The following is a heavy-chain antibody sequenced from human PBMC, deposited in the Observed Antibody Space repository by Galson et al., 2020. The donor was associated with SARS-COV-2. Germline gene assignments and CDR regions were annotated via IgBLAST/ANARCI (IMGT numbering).Heavy chain of an antibody. V-gene: IGHV2-70*04. Sequence: SGPTLVKPTQTLTLTCTFSGFSLSTSGMRVSWIRQPPGKALEWLARIDWDDDKFYSTSLKTRLTISKDTSKNQVVLTMTNMDPVDTATYYCAREYYDILTGYYVAFDYWCQGTLVTVSS. CDR2: IDWDDDK. J-gene: IGHJ4*02. CDR1: GFSLSTSGMR. CDR3: AREYYDILTGYYVAFDY. D-gene: IGHD3-9*01.